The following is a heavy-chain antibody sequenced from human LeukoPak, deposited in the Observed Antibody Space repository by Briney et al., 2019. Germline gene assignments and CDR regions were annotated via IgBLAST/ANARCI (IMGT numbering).Heavy chain of an antibody. D-gene: IGHD7-27*01. CDR3: ARVLTGAAFDI. Sequence: SETLSLTCTVSGGSISSYYWNWIRQPPGKGLEWIGHIYYSGSTNYNPSLKSRVTITVDTSKNQFSLKLSSVTAADTAVYYCARVLTGAAFDIWGQGTMVTVSS. CDR1: GGSISSYY. V-gene: IGHV4-59*01. J-gene: IGHJ3*02. CDR2: IYYSGST.